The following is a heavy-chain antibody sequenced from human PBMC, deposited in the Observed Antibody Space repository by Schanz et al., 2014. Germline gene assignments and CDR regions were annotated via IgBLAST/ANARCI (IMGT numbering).Heavy chain of an antibody. V-gene: IGHV3-30*03. J-gene: IGHJ4*02. CDR3: AREMDTAIGDY. D-gene: IGHD5-18*01. CDR1: GFTFRSHG. Sequence: QVQLAESGGGVVQPGRSLRLSCAASGFTFRSHGMHWARQAPGKGLEWVALISYDGNNKFYTDSVKGRFTISRDNSRNTLYLEIDTLRPEDTAVYFCAREMDTAIGDYWGQGTLVTVSS. CDR2: ISYDGNNK.